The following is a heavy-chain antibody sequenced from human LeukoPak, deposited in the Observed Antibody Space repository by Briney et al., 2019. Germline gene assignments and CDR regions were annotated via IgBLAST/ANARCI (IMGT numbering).Heavy chain of an antibody. CDR2: ISGSGGST. V-gene: IGHV3-23*01. D-gene: IGHD6-13*01. CDR1: GFTFSSYG. Sequence: GGSLRLSCAASGFTFSSYGMSWVRQAPGKGLEWVSAISGSGGSTYYADSVKGRFTISRDNSKNTLYLQMNSLRAEDTAVYYCAKVWGSSSWYGYFDYWGQGTLVTVSS. J-gene: IGHJ4*02. CDR3: AKVWGSSSWYGYFDY.